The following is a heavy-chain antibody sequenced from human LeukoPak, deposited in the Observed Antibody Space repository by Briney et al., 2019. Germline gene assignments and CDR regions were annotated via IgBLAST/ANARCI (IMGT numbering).Heavy chain of an antibody. CDR3: AGVYSSGFDY. V-gene: IGHV4-39*07. CDR1: GGSISGGRYY. D-gene: IGHD6-19*01. CDR2: IYYSGST. J-gene: IGHJ4*02. Sequence: SETLSLTCTVSGGSISGGRYYLAWIRQPPGKGLEWIGSIYYSGSTYYNPSLKSRVTISVDTSKNQFSLKLSSVTAADTAVYYCAGVYSSGFDYWGQGTLVTVSS.